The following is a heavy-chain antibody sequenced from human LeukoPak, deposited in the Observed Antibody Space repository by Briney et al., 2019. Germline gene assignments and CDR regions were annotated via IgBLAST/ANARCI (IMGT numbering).Heavy chain of an antibody. J-gene: IGHJ4*02. Sequence: GGSLRLSCAASGFTFSSYSMNWVRQAPGKGLEWVSAISGSGVSTYYADSEKGRFTISRDNSKNTLYLQMNSLRAEDTAVYYCANFYSYGYYFDYWDQGTLVTVSS. CDR3: ANFYSYGYYFDY. D-gene: IGHD5-18*01. CDR1: GFTFSSYS. CDR2: ISGSGVST. V-gene: IGHV3-23*01.